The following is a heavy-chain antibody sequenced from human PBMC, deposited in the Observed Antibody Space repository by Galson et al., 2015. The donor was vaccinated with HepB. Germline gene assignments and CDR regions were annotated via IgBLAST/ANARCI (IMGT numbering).Heavy chain of an antibody. D-gene: IGHD4-23*01. V-gene: IGHV3-30*04. Sequence: SLRLSCAASGFTFSSYAMHWVRQAPGKGLEWVAVISYDGSNKYYADSVKGRFTISRDNSKNTLYLQMNSLRAEDTAVYYCARVPTIRWPYTWYFDLWGRGTLVTVSS. J-gene: IGHJ2*01. CDR3: ARVPTIRWPYTWYFDL. CDR2: ISYDGSNK. CDR1: GFTFSSYA.